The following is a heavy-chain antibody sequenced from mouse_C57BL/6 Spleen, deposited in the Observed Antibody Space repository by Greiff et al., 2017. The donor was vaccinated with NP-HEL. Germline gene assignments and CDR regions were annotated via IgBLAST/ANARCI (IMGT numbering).Heavy chain of an antibody. D-gene: IGHD2-3*01. CDR3: ARRGDGYFDYFDY. V-gene: IGHV1-85*01. CDR1: GYTFTSYD. J-gene: IGHJ2*01. Sequence: QVQLQQSGPELVKPGASVKLSCKASGYTFTSYDINWVKQRPGQGLEWIGWIYPRDGSTKYNEKFKGKATLTVDTSSSTAYMELHSLTSEDSAVYFCARRGDGYFDYFDYWGQGTTLTVSS. CDR2: IYPRDGST.